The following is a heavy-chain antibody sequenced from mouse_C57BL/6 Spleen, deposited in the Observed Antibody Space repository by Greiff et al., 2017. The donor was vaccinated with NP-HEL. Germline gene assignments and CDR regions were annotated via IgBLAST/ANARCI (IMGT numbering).Heavy chain of an antibody. CDR2: IYPGDGDT. J-gene: IGHJ2*01. Sequence: QVQLQQSGPELVKPGASVKISCKASGYAFSSSWMNWVKQRPGKGLEWIGRIYPGDGDTNYNGKFKGKATLTADKSSSTAYMQLSSLPSEDSAVYFCARSNWSYYFDYWGQGTTLTVSS. CDR3: ARSNWSYYFDY. D-gene: IGHD4-1*01. CDR1: GYAFSSSW. V-gene: IGHV1-82*01.